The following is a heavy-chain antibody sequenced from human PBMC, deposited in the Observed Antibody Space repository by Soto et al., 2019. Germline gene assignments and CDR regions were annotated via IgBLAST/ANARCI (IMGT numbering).Heavy chain of an antibody. Sequence: ASVKVSCKASGYTFTGYYMHWVRQAPGQGLEWMGWINPNSGGTNYAQKFQGWVTMTRDTSISTAYMELSRLRSDDSAVYYCARAKQGLVWNVFDLGGKGMMVPVSS. J-gene: IGHJ3*01. V-gene: IGHV1-2*04. CDR3: ARAKQGLVWNVFDL. CDR2: INPNSGGT. D-gene: IGHD6-19*01. CDR1: GYTFTGYY.